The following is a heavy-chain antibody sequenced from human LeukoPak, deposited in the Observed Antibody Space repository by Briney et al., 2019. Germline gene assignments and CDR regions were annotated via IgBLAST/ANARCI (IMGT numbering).Heavy chain of an antibody. J-gene: IGHJ4*02. CDR2: INPNSGGT. Sequence: ASVKVSCKASGYTFTGYYMHCVRQAPGQGLEWMGWINPNSGGTNYAQKFQGRVTMTRDTSISTAYMELSRLRSDDTAVYYCARDFAVRAAAGPSDYWGQGTLVTVSS. V-gene: IGHV1-2*02. CDR1: GYTFTGYY. CDR3: ARDFAVRAAAGPSDY. D-gene: IGHD6-13*01.